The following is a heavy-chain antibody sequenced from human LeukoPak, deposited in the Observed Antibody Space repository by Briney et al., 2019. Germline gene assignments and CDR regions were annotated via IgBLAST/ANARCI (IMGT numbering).Heavy chain of an antibody. CDR1: GFIFSNYG. D-gene: IGHD5-18*01. CDR3: ARERARGYSFAFFDY. CDR2: IYSGGST. Sequence: GGSLRLSCAASGFIFSNYGMSWVRQAPGKGLEWVSVIYSGGSTYYADSVKGRFTISRDNSKNTLYLQMNSLRAEDTAVYYCARERARGYSFAFFDYWGQGTLVTVSS. V-gene: IGHV3-66*01. J-gene: IGHJ4*02.